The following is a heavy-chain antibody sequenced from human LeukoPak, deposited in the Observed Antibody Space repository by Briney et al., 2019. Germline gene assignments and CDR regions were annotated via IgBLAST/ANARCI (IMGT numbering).Heavy chain of an antibody. Sequence: SETLSFTCTVSGGSISSYYWSWIRQPPGKGLEWIGYIYYSGSTNYSPSLKSRVTISVDTSKNQFSLKLSSVTAADTAVYYCAREYNWNFDYWGQGTLVTVSS. CDR3: AREYNWNFDY. CDR2: IYYSGST. D-gene: IGHD1-1*01. J-gene: IGHJ4*02. V-gene: IGHV4-59*01. CDR1: GGSISSYY.